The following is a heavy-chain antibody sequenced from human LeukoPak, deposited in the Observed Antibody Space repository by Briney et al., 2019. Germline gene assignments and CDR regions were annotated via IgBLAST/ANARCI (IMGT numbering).Heavy chain of an antibody. J-gene: IGHJ4*02. CDR1: GGSISSGSYY. V-gene: IGHV4-61*01. CDR2: IYYSGST. CDR3: ARGGYSYGLSSADY. D-gene: IGHD5-18*01. Sequence: SETLSLTCTVSGGSISSGSYYWSWIRQPPGKGLEWIGYIYYSGSTNYNPSLKSRVTISVDTSKNQFSLELSSVTAADTAVYYCARGGYSYGLSSADYWGQGTLVTVSS.